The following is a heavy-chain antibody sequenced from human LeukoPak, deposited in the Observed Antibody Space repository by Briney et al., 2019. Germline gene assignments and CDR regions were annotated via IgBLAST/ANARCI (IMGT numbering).Heavy chain of an antibody. CDR3: AQDIGDFDVLTAYYGFDH. J-gene: IGHJ4*02. D-gene: IGHD3-9*01. CDR2: ISADGDKT. Sequence: GGFLRLSCAASGLTFDDYAMHWVRQAPGKGLEWVSLISADGDKTYYADSVKGRFTISRDDSKTSLYLQMNSLRTEDTALYYCAQDIGDFDVLTAYYGFDHWGPGTLVTVSS. CDR1: GLTFDDYA. V-gene: IGHV3-43*02.